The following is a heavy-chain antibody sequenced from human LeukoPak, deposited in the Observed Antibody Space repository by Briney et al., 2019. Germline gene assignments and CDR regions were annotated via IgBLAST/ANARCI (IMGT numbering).Heavy chain of an antibody. CDR2: IWYDGSNK. D-gene: IGHD3-3*01. CDR3: ARDAARYEFWSGPLDY. V-gene: IGHV3-33*01. Sequence: PGGSLRLSCAASGFTFSTYGMHWVRQAPGKGLEWVAVIWYDGSNKYYADSVKGRFTISRDNSKNTLYLQMNSLRAEDTAVYYCARDAARYEFWSGPLDYWGQGTLVTVSS. CDR1: GFTFSTYG. J-gene: IGHJ4*02.